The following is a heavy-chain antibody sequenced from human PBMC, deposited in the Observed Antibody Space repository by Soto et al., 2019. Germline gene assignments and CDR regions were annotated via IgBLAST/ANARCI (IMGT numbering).Heavy chain of an antibody. CDR3: ARANGDYTNVYCYMDV. V-gene: IGHV1-18*03. Sequence: ASVKVSCKASGYTFTSYGISWVRQAPGQGLEWMGWISAYNGNTNYAQKLQGRVTMTTDTSTSTAYMELRSLRSDDMAVYYCARANGDYTNVYCYMDVWGKGSTVTFS. D-gene: IGHD4-17*01. CDR2: ISAYNGNT. J-gene: IGHJ6*03. CDR1: GYTFTSYG.